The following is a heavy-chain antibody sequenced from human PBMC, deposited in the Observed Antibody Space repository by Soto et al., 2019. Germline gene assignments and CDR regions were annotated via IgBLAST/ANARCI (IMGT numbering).Heavy chain of an antibody. CDR1: GYTFTGYA. CDR3: ARAVAVPADLDY. CDR2: MNAGNGNT. D-gene: IGHD6-19*01. Sequence: QVQLVQSGAEEKKPGASVKVSCKASGYTFTGYAMHWVRQAPGQRLEWMGWMNAGNGNTKYSQKFQGRVTITRDTSASTAYMELSSLRSEDTAVYYCARAVAVPADLDYWGQGTLVTVSS. V-gene: IGHV1-3*05. J-gene: IGHJ4*02.